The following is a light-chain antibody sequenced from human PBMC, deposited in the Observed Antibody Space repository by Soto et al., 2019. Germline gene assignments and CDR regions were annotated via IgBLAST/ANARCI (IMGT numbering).Light chain of an antibody. CDR3: TSYAGSDRVV. Sequence: QSVLTQPPSASGSPGQSVTISCTGTSSDVGAYNYVSWYQQHPGKAPKLMIYDVSQRPSGVPDRFSGSKSGNTASLTVSGLQAEDEADYYCTSYAGSDRVVFGGGTKVNVL. J-gene: IGLJ2*01. V-gene: IGLV2-8*01. CDR2: DVS. CDR1: SSDVGAYNY.